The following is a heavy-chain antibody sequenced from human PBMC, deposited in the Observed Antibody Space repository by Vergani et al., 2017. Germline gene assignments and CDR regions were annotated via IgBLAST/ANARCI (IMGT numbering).Heavy chain of an antibody. V-gene: IGHV3-49*04. CDR2: IRSKAYGGTT. J-gene: IGHJ4*02. D-gene: IGHD1-1*01. CDR3: TTRTGTTTYYDY. Sequence: VQLVESGGGVVQPGRSLRLSCTASGFTFGDYAMSWVRQAPGKGLEWVGFIRSKAYGGTTEYAASVKGRFTISRDDSKSIAYLQMNSLKTEDTAVYYCTTRTGTTTYYDYWGQGTLVTVSS. CDR1: GFTFGDYA.